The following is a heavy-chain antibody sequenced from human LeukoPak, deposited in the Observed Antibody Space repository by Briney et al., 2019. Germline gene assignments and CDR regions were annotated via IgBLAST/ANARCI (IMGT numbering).Heavy chain of an antibody. Sequence: ASVKVSCKASGYTFTSYGISWVRQAPGQGLEWMGWISAYNGNTNYAQKLQGRVTMTTDTSTSTAYMELRSLRSDDTAVYYCARVEITIFGVVICFDYWGQGTLVTVSS. D-gene: IGHD3-3*01. CDR2: ISAYNGNT. V-gene: IGHV1-18*01. CDR1: GYTFTSYG. J-gene: IGHJ4*02. CDR3: ARVEITIFGVVICFDY.